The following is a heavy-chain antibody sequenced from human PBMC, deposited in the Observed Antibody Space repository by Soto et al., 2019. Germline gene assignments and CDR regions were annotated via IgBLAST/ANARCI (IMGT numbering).Heavy chain of an antibody. V-gene: IGHV4-39*01. CDR1: GGSTSSSSYQ. D-gene: IGHD1-26*01. Sequence: PSGTLSLTCTVSGGSTSSSSYQWVWIRQPPGKGLEWIGNVYYNGNTYYKASLKSRVTISVDTSNNQFSLKVKSVTAADTAVYYCARLSGSYNDRYFDYWGQGTLVTVSS. CDR2: VYYNGNT. CDR3: ARLSGSYNDRYFDY. J-gene: IGHJ4*02.